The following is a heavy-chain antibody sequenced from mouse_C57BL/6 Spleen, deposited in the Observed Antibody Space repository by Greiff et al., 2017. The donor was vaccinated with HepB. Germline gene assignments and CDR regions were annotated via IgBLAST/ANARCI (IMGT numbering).Heavy chain of an antibody. J-gene: IGHJ4*01. CDR1: GFTFSSYA. CDR2: ISDGGSYT. CDR3: ARGGGAAQVLYYYAMDY. V-gene: IGHV5-4*03. Sequence: EVKLMESGGGLVKPGGSLKLSCAASGFTFSSYAMSWVRQTPEKRLEWVATISDGGSYTYYPDNVKGRFTISRDNAKNNLYLQMSHLKSEDNAMYYCARGGGAAQVLYYYAMDYWGQGTSVTVSS. D-gene: IGHD3-2*02.